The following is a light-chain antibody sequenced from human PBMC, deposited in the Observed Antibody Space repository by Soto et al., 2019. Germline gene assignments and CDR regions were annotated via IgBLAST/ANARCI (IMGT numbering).Light chain of an antibody. V-gene: IGKV1-5*01. CDR2: DVS. CDR1: QSVSNW. CDR3: QQYNSYSWT. Sequence: DIEMTQSPSTLSVSAGERATFTCRASQSVSNWLAWYQHKPGKAPKLLIYDVSSLESGVPSRFSGSGSGTEFILTISSLQPDDFAAYYCQQYNSYSWTFGQGTQVDI. J-gene: IGKJ1*01.